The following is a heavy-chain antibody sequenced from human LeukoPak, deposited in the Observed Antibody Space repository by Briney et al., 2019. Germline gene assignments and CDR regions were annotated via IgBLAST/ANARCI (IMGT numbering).Heavy chain of an antibody. CDR2: ISPYNGNT. J-gene: IGHJ6*02. Sequence: GASAKVSCKASGYTFTNSGISWVRHAPGQGLEWMGWISPYNGNTNYAQKFQGRVTMTTDTSTTTAYMELRSLRSDDTAVYYCARDLDIVVVAAAVRHYGLDVWGQGTTVTVSS. D-gene: IGHD2-15*01. CDR1: GYTFTNSG. V-gene: IGHV1-18*01. CDR3: ARDLDIVVVAAAVRHYGLDV.